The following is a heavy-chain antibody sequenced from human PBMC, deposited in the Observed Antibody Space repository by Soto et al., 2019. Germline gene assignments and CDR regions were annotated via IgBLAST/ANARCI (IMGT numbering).Heavy chain of an antibody. Sequence: SETLSLTCTVSGGSISGGGYYWSWIRQHPGKGLEWIGYIYYSGSTNYNPSLKSRVTISVDTSKNQFSLKLSSVTAADTAVYYCASGNYNILTGYYLSRWGQGTLVTVSS. CDR2: IYYSGST. CDR1: GGSISGGGYY. CDR3: ASGNYNILTGYYLSR. J-gene: IGHJ4*02. V-gene: IGHV4-61*08. D-gene: IGHD3-9*01.